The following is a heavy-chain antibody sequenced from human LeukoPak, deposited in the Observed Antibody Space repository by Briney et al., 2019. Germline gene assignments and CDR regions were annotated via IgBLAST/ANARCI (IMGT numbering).Heavy chain of an antibody. D-gene: IGHD6-13*01. Sequence: SETLSLTCIVSGGSISSYYWSWIRQPPGKGLEWIGEIHHSGSTNYNPSLKSRVTISVDTSKNQFSLKLSSVTAADTAVYYCARVTGYVMEDYFDYWGQGTLVTVSS. CDR1: GGSISSYY. CDR2: IHHSGST. J-gene: IGHJ4*02. CDR3: ARVTGYVMEDYFDY. V-gene: IGHV4-59*01.